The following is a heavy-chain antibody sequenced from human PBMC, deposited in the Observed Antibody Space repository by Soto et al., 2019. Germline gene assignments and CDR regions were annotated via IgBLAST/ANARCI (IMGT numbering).Heavy chain of an antibody. Sequence: QVQLVESGGGVVQPGRSLRLSCAASGFTFSSYAMYWVRQAPGKGLEWVAIISYDGNNIHYADSVKGRFTIARDNSQNTANLQMNSLGAEDTAVYYCARAGCDGGTCYTLVGLRYGMDVWGQGTTVTVSS. CDR1: GFTFSSYA. V-gene: IGHV3-30-3*01. J-gene: IGHJ6*02. CDR3: ARAGCDGGTCYTLVGLRYGMDV. CDR2: ISYDGNNI. D-gene: IGHD2-15*01.